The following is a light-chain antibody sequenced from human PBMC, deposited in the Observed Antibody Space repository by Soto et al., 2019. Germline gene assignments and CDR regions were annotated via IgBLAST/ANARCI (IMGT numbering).Light chain of an antibody. CDR3: QQYNDNWT. J-gene: IGKJ1*01. V-gene: IGKV1-5*03. CDR1: QSIRSW. CDR2: KAS. Sequence: DIQMTQSPSTLSASVGDRVTITCRASQSIRSWLAWYQQKPGTAPKLLIYKASTLQSGVPARFRGSGSGTEFTLTVCRLKTDCSATSYCQQYNDNWTFGQGTKVEIK.